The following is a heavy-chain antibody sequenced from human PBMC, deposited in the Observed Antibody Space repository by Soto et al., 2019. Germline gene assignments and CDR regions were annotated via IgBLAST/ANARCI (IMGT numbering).Heavy chain of an antibody. V-gene: IGHV4-59*01. CDR3: ATGTTPGSYYYYMDV. Sequence: SETLSLTCTFSGCSISSYYWSWIRQPPGKGLEWIGYIYYSGSTNYNPSLKSRVTISVDTSKNQFSLKLSSVTAADTAVYYCATGTTPGSYYYYMDVWGKGTTVTVSS. CDR2: IYYSGST. CDR1: GCSISSYY. J-gene: IGHJ6*03. D-gene: IGHD1-7*01.